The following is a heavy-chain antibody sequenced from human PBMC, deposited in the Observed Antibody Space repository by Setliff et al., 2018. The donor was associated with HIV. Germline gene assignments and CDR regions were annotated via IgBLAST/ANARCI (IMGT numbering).Heavy chain of an antibody. CDR2: MSGDANSQ. V-gene: IGHV3-30*01. J-gene: IGHJ4*02. Sequence: GGSLRLSCAASGFIFSTFPMHWVRQAPGKGLEWVAVMSGDANSQYYADSVRGRFTISIDNSKNTVYLQMNSLTTEDTAVYYCARDRDCGNGCYSSADHWGLGTLVTVSS. D-gene: IGHD2-21*01. CDR3: ARDRDCGNGCYSSADH. CDR1: GFIFSTFP.